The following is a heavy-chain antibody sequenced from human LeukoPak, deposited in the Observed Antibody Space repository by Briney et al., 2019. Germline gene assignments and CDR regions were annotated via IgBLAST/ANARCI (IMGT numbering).Heavy chain of an antibody. CDR2: SNHRRST. V-gene: IGHV4-34*01. Sequence: PSETLSLSCAVFGGSFSGHYWSWIRDPPGKGLEWSGESNHRRSTNYNPSRQGRVTLSVDTAQDQFALKLSSVTAADMAVYYCARSSGAEAGTGRLNYYMDVWGKGTTVTVSS. CDR3: ARSSGAEAGTGRLNYYMDV. J-gene: IGHJ6*03. CDR1: GGSFSGHY. D-gene: IGHD6-13*01.